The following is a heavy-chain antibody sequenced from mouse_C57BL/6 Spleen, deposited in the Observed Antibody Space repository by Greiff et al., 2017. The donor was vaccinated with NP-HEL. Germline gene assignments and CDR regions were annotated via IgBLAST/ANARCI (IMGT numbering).Heavy chain of an antibody. V-gene: IGHV14-4*01. CDR1: GFNIKDDY. CDR2: IDPENGDT. Sequence: VQLQQSGAELVRPGASVKLSCTASGFNIKDDYMHWVKQRPEQGLEWIGWIDPENGDTEYASKFQGKATITADTSSNTAYLQLSSLTSEDTAVYYCTKRLYYYGDYWGQGTTLTVSS. D-gene: IGHD1-3*01. J-gene: IGHJ2*01. CDR3: TKRLYYYGDY.